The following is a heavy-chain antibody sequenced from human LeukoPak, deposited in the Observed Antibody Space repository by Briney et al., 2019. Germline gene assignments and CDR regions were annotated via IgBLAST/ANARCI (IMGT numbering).Heavy chain of an antibody. J-gene: IGHJ4*02. D-gene: IGHD6-13*01. CDR1: GYTFTSYG. Sequence: ASVKVSCKASGYTFTSYGISWVRQAPGQGLERMGWISPYNGNTNYAQRFEGRVTMTTDTSTTTAYMELKSLRSDDTAVYYCTRTGYLRSRHFDNWGQGTLVIVSS. CDR2: ISPYNGNT. V-gene: IGHV1-18*01. CDR3: TRTGYLRSRHFDN.